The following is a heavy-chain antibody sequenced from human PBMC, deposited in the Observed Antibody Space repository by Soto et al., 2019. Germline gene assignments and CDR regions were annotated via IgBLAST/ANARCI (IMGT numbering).Heavy chain of an antibody. D-gene: IGHD3-22*01. V-gene: IGHV3-64D*08. Sequence: GGSLRLSCSASGFTFSSYAMHWVRQAPGKGLEYVSAISSNGGSTYYADSVKGRFTISRDNSKNTLYLQMSSLRAEDTAVYYCVKDLDYYDSSGYYGYFDYWGQGTLVTVSS. CDR1: GFTFSSYA. J-gene: IGHJ4*02. CDR2: ISSNGGST. CDR3: VKDLDYYDSSGYYGYFDY.